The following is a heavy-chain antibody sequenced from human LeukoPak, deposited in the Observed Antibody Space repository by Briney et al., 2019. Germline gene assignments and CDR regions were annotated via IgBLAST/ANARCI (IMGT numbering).Heavy chain of an antibody. D-gene: IGHD2-2*01. CDR2: ISSIGDNI. J-gene: IGHJ6*03. V-gene: IGHV3-48*04. CDR1: GFNFNSFS. CDR3: ASVRKGYCSSTSCYAKGYYYYYMDV. Sequence: GGSLRLSCAASGFNFNSFSMNWVRQAPGKGLEGVSYISSIGDNIHYSDSVKGRFTISRDNAKNSLYLQMNSLRAEDTAVYYCASVRKGYCSSTSCYAKGYYYYYMDVWGKGTTVTISS.